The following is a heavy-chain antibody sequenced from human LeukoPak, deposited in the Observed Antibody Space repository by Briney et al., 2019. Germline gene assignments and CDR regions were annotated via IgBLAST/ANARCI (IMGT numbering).Heavy chain of an antibody. CDR2: ITGTGGST. J-gene: IGHJ4*02. Sequence: GRSLRLSCAAAGFSLSTYCVGSVRQPPGKGLGWDSGITGTGGSTYYADSVKGRFTLSRDTSKNTLYLQMNSLRAEDTAIYYCAKDHGTAVAGFYYWGQGTLVTVSP. CDR1: GFSLSTYC. V-gene: IGHV3-23*01. CDR3: AKDHGTAVAGFYY. D-gene: IGHD6-19*01.